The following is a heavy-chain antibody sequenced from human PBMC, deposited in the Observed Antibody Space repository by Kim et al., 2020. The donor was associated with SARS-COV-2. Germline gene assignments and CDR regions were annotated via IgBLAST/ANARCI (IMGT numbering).Heavy chain of an antibody. CDR1: GGSISSGGYY. CDR2: IYYSGST. D-gene: IGHD3-16*02. V-gene: IGHV4-31*03. Sequence: SETLSLTCTVSGGSISSGGYYWSWIRQHPGKGLEWIGYIYYSGSTYYNPSLKSRVTISVDTSKNQFSLKLSSVTAADTAVYYCARDGLRLGELSSKRGYYYYGMDVWGQGTTVTVSS. J-gene: IGHJ6*02. CDR3: ARDGLRLGELSSKRGYYYYGMDV.